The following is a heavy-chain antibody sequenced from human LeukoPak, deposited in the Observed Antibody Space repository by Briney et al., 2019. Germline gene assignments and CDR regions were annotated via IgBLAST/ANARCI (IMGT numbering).Heavy chain of an antibody. V-gene: IGHV3-21*01. CDR1: GLTFSSYS. D-gene: IGHD1-1*01. CDR2: ISSSSTYI. Sequence: GGSLRLSCAASGLTFSSYSMNWVRQAPGKRLEWVSSISSSSTYIYYADSVKGRFTISRDNAKNSLYLQMNSLRAEDTAVYYCATRPTGKGNGMDVWGQGTTVTVSS. J-gene: IGHJ6*02. CDR3: ATRPTGKGNGMDV.